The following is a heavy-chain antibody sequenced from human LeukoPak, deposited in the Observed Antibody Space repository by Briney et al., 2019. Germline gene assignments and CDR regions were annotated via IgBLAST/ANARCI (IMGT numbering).Heavy chain of an antibody. Sequence: GASVTVSFKVSGYTLTELSMHWVRQAPGKGLEWMGGFDPEDGETIYAQKFQGRVTMTEDTSTDTAYMELSSLRSEDTAVYYCATEEAAAGYFDYWGQGTLVTVSS. CDR2: FDPEDGET. CDR1: GYTLTELS. V-gene: IGHV1-24*01. J-gene: IGHJ4*02. D-gene: IGHD6-13*01. CDR3: ATEEAAAGYFDY.